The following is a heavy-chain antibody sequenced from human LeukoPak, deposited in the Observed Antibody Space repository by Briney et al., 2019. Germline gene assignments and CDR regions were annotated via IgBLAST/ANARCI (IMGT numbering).Heavy chain of an antibody. CDR3: AGRTSGFDY. V-gene: IGHV3-48*03. CDR1: GFTLSSYE. Sequence: GGSLRLSCAASGFTLSSYEMNWVRQAPGKGLEWISYISNSGSTIYYADPVKGRFTISRDNAKNSLYLQMTSLRAEDTAVYYCAGRTSGFDYWGQGTLVTVSS. J-gene: IGHJ4*02. CDR2: ISNSGSTI. D-gene: IGHD1-1*01.